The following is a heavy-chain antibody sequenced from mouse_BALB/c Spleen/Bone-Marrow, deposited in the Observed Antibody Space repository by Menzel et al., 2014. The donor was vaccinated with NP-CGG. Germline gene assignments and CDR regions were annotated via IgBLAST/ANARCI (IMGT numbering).Heavy chain of an antibody. CDR1: GLTFSSYT. D-gene: IGHD1-1*01. J-gene: IGHJ4*01. Sequence: EVQVVESGGGLVKPGGSLKLSCAASGLTFSSYTMSWVRQTPEKRLEWVATISSGGGNTYYPDSVKGRFTISRDNAKNNLYLQMSSLRSEDTALYYCARYPSYYYGYAMDYWGQGTSVTVSS. CDR3: ARYPSYYYGYAMDY. V-gene: IGHV5-9*03. CDR2: ISSGGGNT.